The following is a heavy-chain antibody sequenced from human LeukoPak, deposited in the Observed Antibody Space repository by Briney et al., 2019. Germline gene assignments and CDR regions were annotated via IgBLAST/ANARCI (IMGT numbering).Heavy chain of an antibody. J-gene: IGHJ3*02. Sequence: SETLSLTCTVSGDSISSYYWSWIRQPPGKGPEWIGYVHYSGSSAYIPSLKSRVTISVDTSRNQVSLRLTSVTAADTAVYYCARRLFNSGWRDAFDIWGQGTRVTVSS. CDR1: GDSISSYY. V-gene: IGHV4-59*08. CDR3: ARRLFNSGWRDAFDI. D-gene: IGHD6-19*01. CDR2: VHYSGSS.